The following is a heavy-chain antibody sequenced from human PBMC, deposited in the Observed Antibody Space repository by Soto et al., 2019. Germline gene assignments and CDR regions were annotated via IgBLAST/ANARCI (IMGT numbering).Heavy chain of an antibody. Sequence: GESLKISCGASGYSFPGFWIGWVRQMPGKGLEWLGIIFPGDSDTRYSPSFQGQVTISVDKSISTAYLQWSSLKASDTAMYYCARRGAGYNYDYWGQGTLVTVSS. J-gene: IGHJ4*02. V-gene: IGHV5-51*01. CDR3: ARRGAGYNYDY. D-gene: IGHD5-12*01. CDR1: GYSFPGFW. CDR2: IFPGDSDT.